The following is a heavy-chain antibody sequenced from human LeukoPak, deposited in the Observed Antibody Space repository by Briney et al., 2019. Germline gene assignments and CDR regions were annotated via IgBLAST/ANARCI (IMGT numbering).Heavy chain of an antibody. V-gene: IGHV3-30*18. CDR3: AKSGIAAAGTKRGYFDY. Sequence: GRSLRLSCAASGFTFSSYGMHWVRQAPGKGLEWVAVISYDGSNKYSADSVKGRFTISRDNSKNTLYLQMNSLRAEDTAVYYCAKSGIAAAGTKRGYFDYWGQGTLATVSS. D-gene: IGHD6-13*01. CDR2: ISYDGSNK. CDR1: GFTFSSYG. J-gene: IGHJ4*02.